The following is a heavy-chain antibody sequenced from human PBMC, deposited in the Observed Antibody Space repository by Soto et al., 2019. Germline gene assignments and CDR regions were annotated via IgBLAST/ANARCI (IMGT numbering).Heavy chain of an antibody. Sequence: TLSLTCTVSGGSVSSGGYYWSWIRQPPGKGLEWIGYIYYNGGTNYNPSLNSRVTMSVDTSKNQFSLKLTSVTTADTAVYYCARDPGYVDLWGQGTMVTVSS. CDR2: IYYNGGT. V-gene: IGHV4-61*08. D-gene: IGHD2-2*01. CDR1: GGSVSSGGYY. J-gene: IGHJ3*01. CDR3: ARDPGYVDL.